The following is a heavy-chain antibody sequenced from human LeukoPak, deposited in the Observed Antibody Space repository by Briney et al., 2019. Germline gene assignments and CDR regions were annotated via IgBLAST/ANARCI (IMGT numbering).Heavy chain of an antibody. V-gene: IGHV3-23*01. J-gene: IGHJ3*02. CDR2: ISGTSGST. D-gene: IGHD3-22*01. CDR3: ARDISDSSGAGAFDI. CDR1: RFTFSDYA. Sequence: GGSLRLSCAASRFTFSDYAMSWVRQAPGKGLEWVSSISGTSGSTYYADSVKGRFTISRDNSKNTLYLQMNSLRAEDTAVYYCARDISDSSGAGAFDIWGQGTMVTVSS.